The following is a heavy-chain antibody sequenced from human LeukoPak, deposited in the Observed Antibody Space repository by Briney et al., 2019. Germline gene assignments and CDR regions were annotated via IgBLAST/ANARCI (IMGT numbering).Heavy chain of an antibody. D-gene: IGHD2-15*01. CDR3: ARDLTSIRYCSGGSCYSR. CDR2: IYYSGST. CDR1: GGSISSYY. V-gene: IGHV4-59*06. J-gene: IGHJ4*02. Sequence: SETLSLTCTVSGGSISSYYWSWIRQHPGKGLEWIGYIYYSGSTYYNPSLKSRVTISVDTSKNQFSLKLSSVTAADTAVYYCARDLTSIRYCSGGSCYSRWGQGTLVTVSS.